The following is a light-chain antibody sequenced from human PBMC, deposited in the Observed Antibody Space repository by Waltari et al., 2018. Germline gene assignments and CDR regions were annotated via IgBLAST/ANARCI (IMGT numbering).Light chain of an antibody. Sequence: QSVLTPPPSASGTPGQRVTISCPGSSSNMGSNSVSWYQQLPGPAPKLLISSKNRLPSGVTDRFSGSKSGTSASLAISGLRSEDEADYYCAAWDDSLSGWVFGGGTKLTVL. CDR2: SKN. V-gene: IGLV1-47*01. CDR3: AAWDDSLSGWV. CDR1: SSNMGSNS. J-gene: IGLJ3*02.